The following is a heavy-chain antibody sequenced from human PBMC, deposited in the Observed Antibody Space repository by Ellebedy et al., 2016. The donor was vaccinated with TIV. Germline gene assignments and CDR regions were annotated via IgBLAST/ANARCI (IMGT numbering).Heavy chain of an antibody. CDR3: VKDGPMATPFDY. V-gene: IGHV3-30*18. J-gene: IGHJ4*02. CDR1: GFTFSRSG. CDR2: ISFDGKNR. D-gene: IGHD3-10*01. Sequence: GESLKISCAASGFTFSRSGMHWVRQAPGKGLQWVAVISFDGKNRYYSDSVKGRFTISRDNSKKTLDLQLYGLTSEDTAVYYCVKDGPMATPFDYWGQGTLVAVSP.